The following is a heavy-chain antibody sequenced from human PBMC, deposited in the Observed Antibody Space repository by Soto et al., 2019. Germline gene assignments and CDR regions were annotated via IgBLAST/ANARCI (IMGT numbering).Heavy chain of an antibody. CDR3: AKATKGSLYYYYGMDV. CDR1: GSTLPGYP. V-gene: IGHV3-23*01. CDR2: IGGGGGRT. J-gene: IGHJ6*02. Sequence: EVQLLESGGGWVQRGGSLSPSLAPSGSTLPGYPRSWVRQAPGRGLEWVSVIGGGGGRTYYADSGKGRFTISRDNSNNTLYLQMNSLRAEDTAMYYCAKATKGSLYYYYGMDVWGQGTTVTVSS.